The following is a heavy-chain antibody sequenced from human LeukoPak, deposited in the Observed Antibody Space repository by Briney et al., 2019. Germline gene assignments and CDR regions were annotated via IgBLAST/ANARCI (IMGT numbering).Heavy chain of an antibody. CDR3: ARGSGWLYYFDY. V-gene: IGHV3-74*01. Sequence: GGSLRLSCAASGFTFSSYWMHWVRQAPGKGLVWVSRINSDGSSTTYADSVKGRFTFSRDNAKNTLYLQMNSLRAEDTAVYFCARGSGWLYYFDYWGQGTLVTVSS. CDR1: GFTFSSYW. D-gene: IGHD6-19*01. J-gene: IGHJ4*02. CDR2: INSDGSST.